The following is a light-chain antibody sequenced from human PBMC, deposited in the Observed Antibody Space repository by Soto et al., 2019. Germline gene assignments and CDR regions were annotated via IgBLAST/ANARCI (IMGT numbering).Light chain of an antibody. CDR1: KLGDKY. CDR3: QAWDSRTAVV. Sequence: SYELTQPPSVSVSPGQTASITCSGDKLGDKYACWYQQKPGQSPVLVIYQDSKRPSGIPERFSGSNAGNTATLTISGTQAMDEADYYCQAWDSRTAVVFGGGTKLNVL. J-gene: IGLJ2*01. CDR2: QDS. V-gene: IGLV3-1*01.